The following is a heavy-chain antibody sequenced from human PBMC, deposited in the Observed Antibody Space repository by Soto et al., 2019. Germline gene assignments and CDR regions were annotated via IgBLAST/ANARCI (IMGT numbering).Heavy chain of an antibody. CDR2: INHSGGT. J-gene: IGHJ6*02. V-gene: IGHV4-34*01. D-gene: IGHD7-27*01. CDR3: ARGRVNWGRGDGMDL. CDR1: GGSFSGYY. Sequence: PSETLSLTCAVYGGSFSGYYWSWIRQPPGKGLEWIGEINHSGGTNYNPSLKSRVTISVDTSKNQFSLKLSSVTAADTAVYYCARGRVNWGRGDGMDLWGQGTTVTVSS.